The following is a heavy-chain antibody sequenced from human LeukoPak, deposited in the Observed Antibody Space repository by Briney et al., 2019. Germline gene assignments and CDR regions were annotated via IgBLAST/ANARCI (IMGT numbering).Heavy chain of an antibody. CDR2: IIGSGGST. CDR1: GFTFSSYA. Sequence: GGSLRLSCAASGFTFSSYAMSWVRQAPGKGLEWVSIIGSGGSTYYADSVKGRFTISRDNSKNTLYLQMNSLRAEDTAVYYCAKDRHSSGWYGFDYWGQGTLVTVSS. V-gene: IGHV3-23*01. CDR3: AKDRHSSGWYGFDY. J-gene: IGHJ4*02. D-gene: IGHD6-19*01.